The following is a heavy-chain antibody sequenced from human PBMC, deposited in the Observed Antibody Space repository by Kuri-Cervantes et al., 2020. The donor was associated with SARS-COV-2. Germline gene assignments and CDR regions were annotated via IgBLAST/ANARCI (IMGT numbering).Heavy chain of an antibody. CDR3: ARGEGSRWSY. Sequence: GESLKISCAASGFTFSSYAMHWVRQALGKGLEWVAVISYDGSNKYYADSVQGRFTISRDNSKNTLYLQMNSLRAEDTAVYYCARGEGSRWSYWGQGTLVTVSS. CDR1: GFTFSSYA. D-gene: IGHD6-13*01. V-gene: IGHV3-30*04. CDR2: ISYDGSNK. J-gene: IGHJ4*02.